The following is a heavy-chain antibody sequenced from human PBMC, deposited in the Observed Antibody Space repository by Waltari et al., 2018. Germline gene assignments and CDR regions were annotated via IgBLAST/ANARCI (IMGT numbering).Heavy chain of an antibody. Sequence: QVQLHESGPGLVKPSETLSLTCTVSGGSMSSYYWSWIRQPPGKGPEWIGYIYYSGNTNYIPSLRSRVTISIDTSKNQFSLNLSSVTAADTAVYYCARHTYYGSGSYSTLDPWGQGTLVTVSS. CDR2: IYYSGNT. D-gene: IGHD3-10*01. CDR3: ARHTYYGSGSYSTLDP. J-gene: IGHJ5*02. V-gene: IGHV4-59*08. CDR1: GGSMSSYY.